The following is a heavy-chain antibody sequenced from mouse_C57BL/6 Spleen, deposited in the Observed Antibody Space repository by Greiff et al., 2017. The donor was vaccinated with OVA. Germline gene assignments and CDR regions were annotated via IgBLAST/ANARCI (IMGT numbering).Heavy chain of an antibody. V-gene: IGHV8-12*01. J-gene: IGHJ4*01. CDR1: GFSLSTSGMG. Sequence: QVTLNVCGPGILQSSQTLSLTCSFSGFSLSTSGMGVSWIRQPSGKGLEWLAHIYWDDDKRYNPSLKSRLTISKDTSRNQVFLKITSVDTADTATYYCARRAGEDAMDYWGQGTSVTVSS. CDR2: IYWDDDK. D-gene: IGHD4-1*01. CDR3: ARRAGEDAMDY.